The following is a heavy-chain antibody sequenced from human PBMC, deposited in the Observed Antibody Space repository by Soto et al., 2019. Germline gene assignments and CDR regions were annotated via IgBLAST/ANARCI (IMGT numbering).Heavy chain of an antibody. Sequence: GSLRLSCAASGSTFSDYYMSWIRQAPGKGLEWLSSISGRDSPVYYADSLKGRFTISRDNANNVLYLQMNSLRAEDTAVYYCARNRNYYYYGMDVWGQGTTVTVSS. V-gene: IGHV3-11*01. CDR2: ISGRDSPV. CDR1: GSTFSDYY. J-gene: IGHJ6*02. CDR3: ARNRNYYYYGMDV.